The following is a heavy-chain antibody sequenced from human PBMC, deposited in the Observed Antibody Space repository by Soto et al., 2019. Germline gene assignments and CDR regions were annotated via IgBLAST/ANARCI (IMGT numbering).Heavy chain of an antibody. D-gene: IGHD3-3*01. CDR1: GVSISGDDY. V-gene: IGHV4-30-4*02. Sequence: SETLSLTCAVSGVSISGDDYWSWVRQSPGKGLEWIGYIYSSGYSHSNPSLTSRVSISVDTSKNQFSLTLSSVTAADTAVYYCARGDGFWSGYSYLNYWGQGTPVTVSS. CDR2: IYSSGYS. CDR3: ARGDGFWSGYSYLNY. J-gene: IGHJ4*02.